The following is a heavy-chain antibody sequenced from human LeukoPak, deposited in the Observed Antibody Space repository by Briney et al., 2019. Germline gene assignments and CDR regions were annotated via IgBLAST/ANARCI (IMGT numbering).Heavy chain of an antibody. CDR3: AKDGDLYGHADY. CDR2: ISYDGSNK. V-gene: IGHV3-30*18. Sequence: GGSLRLSCAASGFTFSSYGMHWVRQAPSKGLEWVAVISYDGSNKYYADSVKGRFTISRDNSKKTLYLQMNSLRAEDTAVYYCAKDGDLYGHADYWGQGTLVTVSS. D-gene: IGHD4-17*01. CDR1: GFTFSSYG. J-gene: IGHJ4*02.